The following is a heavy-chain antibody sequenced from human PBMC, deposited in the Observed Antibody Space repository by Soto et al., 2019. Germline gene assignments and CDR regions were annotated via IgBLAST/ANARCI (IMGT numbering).Heavy chain of an antibody. J-gene: IGHJ3*02. V-gene: IGHV3-23*01. CDR1: GFTFSSYA. D-gene: IGHD3-22*01. CDR2: ISGSGGST. Sequence: GGSLRLSCAASGFTFSSYAMSWVRQAPGKGLEWVSAISGSGGSTYYADSVKGRFTISRDNSKNTLYLQMNSLRAEDTAVYYCAIGGYYYDSSGYNDAFDIWGQGTMVTVSS. CDR3: AIGGYYYDSSGYNDAFDI.